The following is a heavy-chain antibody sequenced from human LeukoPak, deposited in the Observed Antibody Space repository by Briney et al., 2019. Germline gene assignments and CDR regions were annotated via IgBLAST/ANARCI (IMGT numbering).Heavy chain of an antibody. CDR2: IHHSGNT. Sequence: KASGTLSLTCAVSGDSISSSHWWTWIRQPPGKGLEWIGEIHHSGNTDYNPSLKSRATISLDKSKNEFSLQMRSVTAADTAFYYCARDQSVRSWYFDSWGQGALVTVSS. CDR3: ARDQSVRSWYFDS. CDR1: GDSISSSHW. J-gene: IGHJ4*02. D-gene: IGHD6-13*01. V-gene: IGHV4-4*02.